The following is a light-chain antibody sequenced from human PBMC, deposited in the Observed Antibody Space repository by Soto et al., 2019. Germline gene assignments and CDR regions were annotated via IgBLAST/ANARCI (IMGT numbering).Light chain of an antibody. J-gene: IGLJ2*01. CDR2: EDN. V-gene: IGLV6-57*04. Sequence: NFMLTQPHSVSESPGKTVTISCTRSSGSIASNYVQWYQQRPGSAPPTVIYEDNQRPSGVPARFSGSIDSSSNSASLTISGLKTEDEADYSCQSYDSSNKVFGGGTKLTVL. CDR3: QSYDSSNKV. CDR1: SGSIASNY.